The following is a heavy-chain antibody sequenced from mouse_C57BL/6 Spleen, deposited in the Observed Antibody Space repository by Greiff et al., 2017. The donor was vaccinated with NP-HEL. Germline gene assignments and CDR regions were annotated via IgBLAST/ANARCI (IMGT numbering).Heavy chain of an antibody. CDR1: GYTFTSYW. V-gene: IGHV1-64*01. D-gene: IGHD1-1*01. CDR2: IHPNSGST. CDR3: ASNYGSSFFDY. Sequence: QVQLQQPGAELVKPGASVKLSCKASGYTFTSYWMHWVKQRPGQGLEWIGMIHPNSGSTNYNEKFKSKATLTVDKSSSTAYMQLSSLTSEDSAVYYCASNYGSSFFDYWGQGTTLTVSS. J-gene: IGHJ2*01.